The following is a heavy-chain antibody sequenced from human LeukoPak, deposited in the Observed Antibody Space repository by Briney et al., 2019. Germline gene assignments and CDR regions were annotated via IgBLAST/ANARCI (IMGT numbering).Heavy chain of an antibody. V-gene: IGHV4-59*01. CDR3: ARAGYYYGSGSYYDTPHFDY. CDR1: GDSISSYF. Sequence: SETLSLTCSVSGDSISSYFWAWIRQPPGKGLEWIGYVCYNGTTNYNPSLRNRVAISVDTSKNQFSLKLSSVTAADTAVYYCARAGYYYGSGSYYDTPHFDYWGQGTLVTVSS. D-gene: IGHD3-10*01. CDR2: VCYNGTT. J-gene: IGHJ4*02.